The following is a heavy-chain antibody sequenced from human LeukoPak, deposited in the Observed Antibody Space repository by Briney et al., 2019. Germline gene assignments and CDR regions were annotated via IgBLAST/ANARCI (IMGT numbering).Heavy chain of an antibody. V-gene: IGHV3-7*01. CDR1: GFTFSSYW. D-gene: IGHD5-18*01. CDR2: VDQDGSEE. CDR3: ARDRGYFY. Sequence: PGGSLRLSCAASGFTFSSYWMSWVRQVPGKGLEWVANVDQDGSEEYYVDSVKGRFTISRDNAKNSLYLQMNSLRAEDTAVYYCARDRGYFYWGQGTLVTVSS. J-gene: IGHJ4*02.